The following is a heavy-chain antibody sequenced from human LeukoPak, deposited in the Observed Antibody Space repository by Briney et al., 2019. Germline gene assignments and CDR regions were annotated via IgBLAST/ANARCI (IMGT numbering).Heavy chain of an antibody. Sequence: PGGSLRLSCAASGFTFSSYAMSWVRQAPGKGLEWVSAISGSGGSTYYADSVKGRFTISRDNSKNTLYPQMNSLRAEDTAVYYCAKYNHVLRFLEPPFVFGGNDYWGQGTLVTVSS. CDR3: AKYNHVLRFLEPPFVFGGNDY. CDR1: GFTFSSYA. J-gene: IGHJ4*02. D-gene: IGHD3-3*01. V-gene: IGHV3-23*01. CDR2: ISGSGGST.